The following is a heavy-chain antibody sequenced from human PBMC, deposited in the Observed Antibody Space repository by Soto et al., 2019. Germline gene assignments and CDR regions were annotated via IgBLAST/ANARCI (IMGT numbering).Heavy chain of an antibody. CDR1: GGTFSSYA. CDR2: IIPIFGTA. Sequence: QVQLVQSGAEVKKPGSSVKVSCKASGGTFSSYAISWVRQAPGQGLEWMGGIIPIFGTANYAQKFQGRVTKTAGESPDQAHMGQSSLGSGDTGGYYRARGGGDYDSSGYYPFGYWGQGTLVTVSS. J-gene: IGHJ4*02. V-gene: IGHV1-69*01. CDR3: ARGGGDYDSSGYYPFGY. D-gene: IGHD3-22*01.